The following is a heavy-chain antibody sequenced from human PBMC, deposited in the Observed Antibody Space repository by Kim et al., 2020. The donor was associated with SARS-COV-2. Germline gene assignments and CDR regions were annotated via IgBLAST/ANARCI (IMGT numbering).Heavy chain of an antibody. D-gene: IGHD2-2*01. Sequence: ASVKVSCKASGYTFADSDINWVRQATGEGLEWIGWMNPSSGNAGYEHKFQDRVNMTRDTSINTAYMELSSLKSEDTAVYYCVRVILGHCSSTSCYERGIDRWGQGTLVTVSS. CDR1: GYTFADSD. V-gene: IGHV1-8*01. J-gene: IGHJ5*02. CDR2: MNPSSGNA. CDR3: VRVILGHCSSTSCYERGIDR.